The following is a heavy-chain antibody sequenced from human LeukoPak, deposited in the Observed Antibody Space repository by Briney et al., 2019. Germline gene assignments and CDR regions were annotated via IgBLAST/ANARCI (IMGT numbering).Heavy chain of an antibody. CDR2: INPNSGGT. CDR3: ARSLRSGGSDPLQNWFDP. D-gene: IGHD2-15*01. CDR1: GYTFTGYY. V-gene: IGHV1-2*02. Sequence: ASVKVSCKASGYTFTGYYMHWVRQAPGRGLEWMGWINPNSGGTNYAQKFQGRVTMTRDTSISTAYMELSRLRSDDTAVYYCARSLRSGGSDPLQNWFDPWGQGTLVTVSS. J-gene: IGHJ5*02.